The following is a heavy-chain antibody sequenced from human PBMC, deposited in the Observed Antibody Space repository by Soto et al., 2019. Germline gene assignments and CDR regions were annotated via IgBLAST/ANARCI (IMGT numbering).Heavy chain of an antibody. J-gene: IGHJ6*02. V-gene: IGHV1-2*02. CDR3: AKGGAIVAAGTRVYLYNAMDV. Sequence: ASVKVSCKASGYTFTGYYVHWVRQAPGQGLEWLGWINPNSGDTYLAQRFQGRVTMNRDTSIGTAYMELRGLTSDDTAEYYCAKGGAIVAAGTRVYLYNAMDVWGQGTTVTVSS. D-gene: IGHD1-26*01. CDR1: GYTFTGYY. CDR2: INPNSGDT.